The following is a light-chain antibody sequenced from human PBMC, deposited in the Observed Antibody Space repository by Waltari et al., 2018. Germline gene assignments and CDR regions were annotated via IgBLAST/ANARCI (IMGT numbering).Light chain of an antibody. V-gene: IGKV2-28*01. CDR1: QSLLYSNGYNF. J-gene: IGKJ4*01. Sequence: DIVVTQSPLSLPVTPGEPASIPCRSCQSLLYSNGYNFLDWYLQKPGQSPQFLIYLASNRASGVPDRFNGSGSGTDFTLKINRVEAEDVGVYYCMQPLQTFGGGTKVEIK. CDR2: LAS. CDR3: MQPLQT.